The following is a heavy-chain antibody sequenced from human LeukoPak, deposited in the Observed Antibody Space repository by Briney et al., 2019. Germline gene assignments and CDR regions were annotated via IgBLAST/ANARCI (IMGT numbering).Heavy chain of an antibody. CDR3: ARVYSTNYYGSGDRPFLFDY. V-gene: IGHV1-18*01. CDR2: ISTYYGNT. J-gene: IGHJ4*02. Sequence: ASVKVSCKASGYTFTSYGFSWVRQAPGQGLEWMGWISTYYGNTNYAQKLQDRVTMTTDTSTSTAYLELTSLRSDDTAVYYCARVYSTNYYGSGDRPFLFDYWGQGTVVTVSS. CDR1: GYTFTSYG. D-gene: IGHD3-10*01.